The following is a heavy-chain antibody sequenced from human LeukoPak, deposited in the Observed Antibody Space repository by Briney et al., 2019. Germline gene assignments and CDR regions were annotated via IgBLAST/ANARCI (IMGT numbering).Heavy chain of an antibody. Sequence: PSETLSLTCIVSGASLSSSGYYWGWIRQPPGKGLEWVGSILYSGTPYYSTSLKGRVTMSLDTSKNQFSLKLNSVTAADTAVYYCARASISVAFYFDYWGRGSLVTVSS. J-gene: IGHJ4*02. CDR1: GASLSSSGYY. CDR2: ILYSGTP. CDR3: ARASISVAFYFDY. D-gene: IGHD6-19*01. V-gene: IGHV4-39*07.